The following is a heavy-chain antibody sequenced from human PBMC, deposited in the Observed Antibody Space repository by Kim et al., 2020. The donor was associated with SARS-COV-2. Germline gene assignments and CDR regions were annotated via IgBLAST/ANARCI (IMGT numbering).Heavy chain of an antibody. CDR1: GFTFSSYA. J-gene: IGHJ4*02. D-gene: IGHD3-3*01. CDR3: AKDSTIFGVVTYLRFDY. Sequence: GGSLRLSCAASGFTFSSYAMSWVRQAPGKGLEWVSAISGSGGSTYYADSVKGRFTISRDNSKNTLYLQMNSLRAEDTAVYYCAKDSTIFGVVTYLRFDYWGQGTLVTVSS. CDR2: ISGSGGST. V-gene: IGHV3-23*01.